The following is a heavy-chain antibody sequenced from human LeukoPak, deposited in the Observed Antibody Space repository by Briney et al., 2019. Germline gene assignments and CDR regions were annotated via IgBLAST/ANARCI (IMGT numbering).Heavy chain of an antibody. D-gene: IGHD2-2*01. Sequence: PRGSLRLSCAASGFTVRSYHMSWVRQAPGKGLEWVSVIYSGGDTYYTDSVKGRFTISRDNSRNTVYLQMNSLRAEDTAVYYCARGPAGVSGGIDYWGQGTLVTVSS. J-gene: IGHJ4*02. V-gene: IGHV3-53*01. CDR2: IYSGGDT. CDR3: ARGPAGVSGGIDY. CDR1: GFTVRSYH.